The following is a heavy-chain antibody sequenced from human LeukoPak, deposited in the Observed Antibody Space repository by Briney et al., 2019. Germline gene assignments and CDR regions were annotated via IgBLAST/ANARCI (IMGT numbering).Heavy chain of an antibody. V-gene: IGHV3-21*01. CDR1: GFTFSSYS. Sequence: PGGSLRLSCAASGFTFSSYSMNWVRQTPGKGLEWVSSISSSSSYIYYADSVKGRFTISRDNAKNSLYLQMNSLRAEDTAVYYCARDQDGYNSHWGQGTLVTVSS. J-gene: IGHJ4*02. CDR3: ARDQDGYNSH. CDR2: ISSSSSYI. D-gene: IGHD5-24*01.